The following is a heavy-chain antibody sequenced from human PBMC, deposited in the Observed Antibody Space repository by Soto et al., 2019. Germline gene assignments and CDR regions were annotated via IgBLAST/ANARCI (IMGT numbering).Heavy chain of an antibody. Sequence: SETLSLTCTVSGGSISSYYWSWIRQPPGKGLEWIGYIYYSGSTNYNPSLKSRVTISVDTSKNQFSLKLSSVTAADTAVYYCAREGSQGMDRRTQYSSSWLDYWGQGTLVTVSS. CDR3: AREGSQGMDRRTQYSSSWLDY. J-gene: IGHJ4*02. CDR1: GGSISSYY. V-gene: IGHV4-59*01. D-gene: IGHD6-13*01. CDR2: IYYSGST.